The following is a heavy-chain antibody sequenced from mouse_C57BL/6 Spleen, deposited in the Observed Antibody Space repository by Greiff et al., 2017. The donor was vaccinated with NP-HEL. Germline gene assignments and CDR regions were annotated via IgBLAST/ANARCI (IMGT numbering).Heavy chain of an antibody. J-gene: IGHJ4*01. D-gene: IGHD2-12*01. V-gene: IGHV3-6*01. CDR1: GYSITSGYY. CDR2: ISYDGSN. CDR3: AREIYDRPMDY. Sequence: EVKLVESGPGLVKPSQSLSLTCSVTGYSITSGYYWNWIRQFPGNKLEWMGYISYDGSNNYNPSLKNRISITRYTSKNQFFLKLNSVTTEDTATYYCAREIYDRPMDYWGQGTSVTVSS.